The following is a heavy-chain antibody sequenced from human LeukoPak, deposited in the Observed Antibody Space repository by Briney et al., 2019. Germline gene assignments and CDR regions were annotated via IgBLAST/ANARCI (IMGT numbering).Heavy chain of an antibody. CDR2: MNPNSGNT. CDR1: GYTFTSYD. Sequence: ASVKVSCKASGYTFTSYDINWVRQATGQGLEWMGWMNPNSGNTGYAQKFQGRVTMTRNTSISTAYMELSSLRSEDTAVYYCASRYCSGGSCHYYGMDVWGQGTTVTVSS. V-gene: IGHV1-8*01. D-gene: IGHD2-15*01. CDR3: ASRYCSGGSCHYYGMDV. J-gene: IGHJ6*02.